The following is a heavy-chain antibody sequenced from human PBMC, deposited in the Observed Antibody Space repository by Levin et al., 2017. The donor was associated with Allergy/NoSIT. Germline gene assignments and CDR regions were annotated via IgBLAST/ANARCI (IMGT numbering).Heavy chain of an antibody. CDR1: GFTFSSYE. CDR2: ISSPGSTI. CDR3: ERQLGNLWSGYNYFDY. Sequence: PGGSLRLSCAASGFTFSSYEMHWVRRAPGKGLEWVSYISSPGSTIYSAASVPGRFTISRDNAKNSLYLHMNSLRAEDTAVYYCERQLGNLWSGYNYFDYWGQGTLVTVSS. D-gene: IGHD3-3*01. V-gene: IGHV3-48*03. J-gene: IGHJ4*02.